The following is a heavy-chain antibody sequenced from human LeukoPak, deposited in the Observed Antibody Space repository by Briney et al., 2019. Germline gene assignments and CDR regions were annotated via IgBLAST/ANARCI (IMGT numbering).Heavy chain of an antibody. CDR3: ASYGSGSYYLPFDY. V-gene: IGHV3-21*01. CDR1: GFTFSSYS. D-gene: IGHD3-10*01. Sequence: PGGSLRLSCAASGFTFSSYSMNWVRQAPGKGLEWVSSISSSSSYLYYADSVKGRFTISRDNAKNSLYLQMNSLRAKDTAVYYCASYGSGSYYLPFDYWGQGTLVTVSS. J-gene: IGHJ4*02. CDR2: ISSSSSYL.